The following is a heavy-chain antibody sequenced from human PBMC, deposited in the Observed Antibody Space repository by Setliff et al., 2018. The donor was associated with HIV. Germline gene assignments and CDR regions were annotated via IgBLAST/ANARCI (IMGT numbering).Heavy chain of an antibody. D-gene: IGHD3-22*01. CDR2: IYFTGST. CDR3: ASLPPLYDSSGYYFDY. J-gene: IGHJ4*02. V-gene: IGHV4-39*01. Sequence: SETLSLTCTVSGGSLSRTSYYWGWIRQPPGKGLEWLGTIYFTGSTYYNPSLNSRVTISVDASKNQFSLKLSSVTAADTAVYYCASLPPLYDSSGYYFDYWGQGTLVTVSS. CDR1: GGSLSRTSYY.